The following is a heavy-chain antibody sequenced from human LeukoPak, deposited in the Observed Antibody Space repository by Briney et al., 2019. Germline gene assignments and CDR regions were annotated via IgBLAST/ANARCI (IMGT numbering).Heavy chain of an antibody. CDR1: GYSISSGYY. V-gene: IGHV4-38-2*02. CDR2: IYHSGSI. CDR3: ARISPDGAAAGNAFDP. Sequence: SETLSLTCTVSGYSISSGYYWGWIRQPPGKGLEWIGSIYHSGSIYYNPSLKSRVTMSVDTSKNQFSLKLSSVTAVDTAVYYCARISPDGAAAGNAFDPWGQGTLVTVSS. D-gene: IGHD6-13*01. J-gene: IGHJ5*02.